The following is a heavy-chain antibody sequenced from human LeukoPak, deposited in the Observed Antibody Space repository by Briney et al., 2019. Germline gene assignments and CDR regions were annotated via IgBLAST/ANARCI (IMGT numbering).Heavy chain of an antibody. Sequence: SETLSLTCAVSSGSIFSSNWWSWVRQPPGKGLEWIGQIFHSGSTSYSPSLKSRVTISVDKSKNQFSLKLSSVTAADTAVYYCARVPNYYGSGSEYYFDYWGQGTLVTVSS. CDR2: IFHSGST. J-gene: IGHJ4*02. CDR1: SGSIFSSNW. V-gene: IGHV4-4*02. D-gene: IGHD3-10*01. CDR3: ARVPNYYGSGSEYYFDY.